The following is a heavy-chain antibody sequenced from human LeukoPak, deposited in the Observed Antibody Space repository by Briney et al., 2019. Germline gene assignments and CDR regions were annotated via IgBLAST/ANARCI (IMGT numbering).Heavy chain of an antibody. CDR2: TYYRSKWYN. J-gene: IGHJ6*03. Sequence: SQTLSLTCAISGDSVSSNSAAWNWIRQSPSRGLEWLGLTYYRSKWYNDYAVSVESRITINLDTSKNQFSLKLSSVTAADTAVYYCARVQGTGGRYYYYYMDVWGKGTTVTISS. V-gene: IGHV6-1*01. CDR1: GDSVSSNSAA. CDR3: ARVQGTGGRYYYYYMDV. D-gene: IGHD3-10*01.